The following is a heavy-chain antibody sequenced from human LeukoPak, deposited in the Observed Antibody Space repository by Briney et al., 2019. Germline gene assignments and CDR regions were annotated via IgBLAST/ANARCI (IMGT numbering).Heavy chain of an antibody. CDR2: MSYSGST. CDR1: GGSISSSSYY. CDR3: ARFYTTSQYGSGYMDV. V-gene: IGHV4-39*01. D-gene: IGHD3-10*01. Sequence: SETLSLACTVSGGSISSSSYYWGWIRQPPGKGLEWIGSMSYSGSTYYNPSLKSRVTIAVDTSKTQFSLKLSSVTAADTAVYYCARFYTTSQYGSGYMDVWGKGTTVTVSS. J-gene: IGHJ6*03.